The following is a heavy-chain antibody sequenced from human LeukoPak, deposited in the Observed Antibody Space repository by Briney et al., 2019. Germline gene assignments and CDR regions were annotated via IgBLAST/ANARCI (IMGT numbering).Heavy chain of an antibody. CDR3: ARPYYHDSSGPFDI. D-gene: IGHD3-22*01. CDR2: TRYDASDK. J-gene: IGHJ3*02. V-gene: IGHV3-30*02. Sequence: GGSLRLSCAASGFTFSDYYMSWIRQAPGKGLEWVAFTRYDASDKHYADSVKGRFTISRDNSKNTLYLQMNSLRAEDTAVYYCARPYYHDSSGPFDIWGQGTMVTVSS. CDR1: GFTFSDYY.